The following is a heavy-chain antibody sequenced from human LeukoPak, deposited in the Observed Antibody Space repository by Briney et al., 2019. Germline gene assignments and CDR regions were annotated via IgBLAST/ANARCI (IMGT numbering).Heavy chain of an antibody. CDR3: ARDPDYGDFPFGAFDI. CDR2: IDWDDDK. D-gene: IGHD4-17*01. CDR1: GFSLSTSGMR. Sequence: SGPALVKPTQTLTLTCTFSGFSLSTSGMRVSLIRQPPGKALEWLARIDWDDDKFYSTSLKTRLTISKDTSKNQVVLTMTNMDPVDTATYYCARDPDYGDFPFGAFDIWGQGTMVTVSS. V-gene: IGHV2-70*04. J-gene: IGHJ3*02.